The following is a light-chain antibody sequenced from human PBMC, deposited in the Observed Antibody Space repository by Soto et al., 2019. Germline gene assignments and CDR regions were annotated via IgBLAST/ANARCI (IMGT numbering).Light chain of an antibody. J-gene: IGKJ5*01. CDR3: QQRSNWPLSIT. Sequence: EIVLTQSPGTLSLSPGERATLSCRASQSVSSNYLAWYQQKPGQAPRLLIYDASNRATGIPARFSGSGSGTDFTLTISSLEPEDFAVYYCQQRSNWPLSITFGQGTRL. CDR1: QSVSSNY. V-gene: IGKV3-11*01. CDR2: DAS.